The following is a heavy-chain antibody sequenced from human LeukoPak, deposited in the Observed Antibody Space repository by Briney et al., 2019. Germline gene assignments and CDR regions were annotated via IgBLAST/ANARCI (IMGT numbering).Heavy chain of an antibody. V-gene: IGHV3-23*01. CDR2: ISGSGGTT. CDR3: QKFRARGAFDI. J-gene: IGHJ3*02. Sequence: PGGSLRLSCAASGFTFSTSDMGWVRQAPGKGLEWVSSISGSGGTTFYADSVKGRFTISTDNSKNTLYLQMNSLTPADTAVYYCQKFRARGAFDIWGQGTMVTVSS. CDR1: GFTFSTSD.